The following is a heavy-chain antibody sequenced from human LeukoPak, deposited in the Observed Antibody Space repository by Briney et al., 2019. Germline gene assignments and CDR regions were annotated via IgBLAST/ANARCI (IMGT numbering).Heavy chain of an antibody. V-gene: IGHV4-4*08. CDR2: VYTSGIT. D-gene: IGHD6-6*01. CDR1: GVSVSNYY. J-gene: IGHJ6*03. Sequence: PPETLSLTCTVSGVSVSNYYWHWIRQSPGKGLEWIGFVYTSGITNYNPSLKSRLTISLDTSKNHFSLKLTSVTAADSAVYYCARHAQQLVRNYYFYSMDVWGTGTTVTVSS. CDR3: ARHAQQLVRNYYFYSMDV.